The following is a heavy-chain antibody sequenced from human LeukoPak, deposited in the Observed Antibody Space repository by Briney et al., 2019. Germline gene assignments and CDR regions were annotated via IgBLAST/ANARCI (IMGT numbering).Heavy chain of an antibody. CDR1: GVTFSSYS. D-gene: IGHD2-2*01. J-gene: IGHJ3*02. CDR2: ISSSSSYI. Sequence: GGSLRLSCAASGVTFSSYSMNWVRQAPGKGLERVSSISSSSSYIYYADSVKGRFTISRDNAKNSLYLQMNSLRAEDTAVYYCARGVVPAARDDAFDIWGQGTMVTVSS. V-gene: IGHV3-21*01. CDR3: ARGVVPAARDDAFDI.